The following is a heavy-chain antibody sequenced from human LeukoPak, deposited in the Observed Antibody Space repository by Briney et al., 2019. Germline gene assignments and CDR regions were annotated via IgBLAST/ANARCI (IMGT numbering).Heavy chain of an antibody. Sequence: GGSLRLSCEASGFTFSRYWMSWVRQAPGKGLERVANIKQDGSEKYYVDSVKGRFTISRDNVKNSLYLQMNSLRAEETAVYYCARTGHSSGWSAYFDYWGQGTLVTVSS. CDR1: GFTFSRYW. V-gene: IGHV3-7*01. CDR2: IKQDGSEK. CDR3: ARTGHSSGWSAYFDY. J-gene: IGHJ4*02. D-gene: IGHD6-19*01.